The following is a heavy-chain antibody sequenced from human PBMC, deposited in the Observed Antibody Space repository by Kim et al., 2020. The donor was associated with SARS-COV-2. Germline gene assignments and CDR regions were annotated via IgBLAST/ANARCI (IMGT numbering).Heavy chain of an antibody. CDR3: AKDQSGGIAVAGTGFFDY. D-gene: IGHD6-19*01. CDR2: ISGSGGST. CDR1: GFTFSSYA. V-gene: IGHV3-23*01. Sequence: GGSLRLSCAASGFTFSSYAMSWVRQAPGKGLEWVSAISGSGGSTYYADSVKGRFTISRDNSKNTLYLQMNSLRAEDTAVYYCAKDQSGGIAVAGTGFFDYWGQGTLVTVSS. J-gene: IGHJ4*02.